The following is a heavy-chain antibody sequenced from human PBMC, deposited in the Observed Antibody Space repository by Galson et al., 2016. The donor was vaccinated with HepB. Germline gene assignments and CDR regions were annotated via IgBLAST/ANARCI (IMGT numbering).Heavy chain of an antibody. Sequence: SLRLSCAASGFTFRSYAMSWVRQAPGKGLEWVSAISGSGGSTYYADSVKGRFTISRDHSKNTLYLQMNSLIAEDTAVYYCAKDLVSGSYSPYYFDYWGQGTLVTVSS. V-gene: IGHV3-23*01. CDR2: ISGSGGST. CDR1: GFTFRSYA. CDR3: AKDLVSGSYSPYYFDY. D-gene: IGHD1-26*01. J-gene: IGHJ4*02.